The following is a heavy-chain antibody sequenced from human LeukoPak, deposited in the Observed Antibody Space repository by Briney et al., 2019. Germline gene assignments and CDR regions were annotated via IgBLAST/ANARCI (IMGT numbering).Heavy chain of an antibody. J-gene: IGHJ4*02. Sequence: PSETLSLTRIVSGGSISSYYWRWIRQPPGKGLEWIAYICNSGSAKYNPSLKSRVTVSIDTSKTQFSLNLRSVTAADTAVYYCARHGGSCSFDAWGQGTLGTVSS. D-gene: IGHD6-13*01. CDR1: GGSISSYY. CDR3: ARHGGSCSFDA. CDR2: ICNSGSA. V-gene: IGHV4-59*08.